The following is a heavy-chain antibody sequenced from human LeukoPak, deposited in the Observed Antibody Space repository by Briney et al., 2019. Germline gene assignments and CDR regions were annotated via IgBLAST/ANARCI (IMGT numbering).Heavy chain of an antibody. CDR1: GYTFTSYA. J-gene: IGHJ6*02. Sequence: ASVKVSCKASGYTFTSYAMNWVRQAPGQGLEWMGWINTNTGNPTYAQGFTGRFVFSLDTSVSTAYLQISSLKAEDTAVYYCARPPLSSWYYYYYGMDVWGQGTTVTVSS. V-gene: IGHV7-4-1*02. CDR3: ARPPLSSWYYYYYGMDV. CDR2: INTNTGNP. D-gene: IGHD6-13*01.